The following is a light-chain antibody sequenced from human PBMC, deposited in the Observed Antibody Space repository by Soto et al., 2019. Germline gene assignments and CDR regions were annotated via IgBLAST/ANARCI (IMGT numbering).Light chain of an antibody. J-gene: IGLJ1*01. CDR1: SSDIGAYDY. CDR2: EVS. CDR3: TSFAPGRVYV. V-gene: IGLV2-14*03. Sequence: QSVPTQPASVSVSPGQSITISCSGTSSDIGAYDYVSWYHQHPGTAPKLIIYEVSHRFSGLSYRFSGSKSGNTASLTISRLPAEDEGDYYCTSFAPGRVYVFGSGTKVTVL.